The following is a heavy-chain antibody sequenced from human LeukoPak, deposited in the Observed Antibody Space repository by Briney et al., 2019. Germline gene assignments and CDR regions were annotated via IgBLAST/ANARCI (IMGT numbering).Heavy chain of an antibody. CDR2: INPNSGGT. Sequence: GASVKVSCKASGYTFTGYYMHWVRQAPGQGLEWMGWINPNSGGTNYAQKFQGRVTMTRDTSISTAYMELSRLRSDDTAVYYCAREYPPSHYYGSGNYYYYYYMDVWGKGTTVTVSS. CDR1: GYTFTGYY. CDR3: AREYPPSHYYGSGNYYYYYYMDV. D-gene: IGHD3-10*01. V-gene: IGHV1-2*02. J-gene: IGHJ6*03.